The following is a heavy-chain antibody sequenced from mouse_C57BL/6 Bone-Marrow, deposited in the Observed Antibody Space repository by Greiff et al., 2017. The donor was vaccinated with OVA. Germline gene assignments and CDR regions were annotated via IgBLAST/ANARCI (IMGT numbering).Heavy chain of an antibody. V-gene: IGHV1-64*01. CDR1: GYTFTSYW. Sequence: QVQLQQSGPELVKPGASVTLSCKASGYTFTSYWMHWVKQRPGQGLEWIGMIYPNSGSNNYNEKFKSQATLTVDTSSSPAFMQLSRLTSADSADYYGARNYGRGPWFAYWGQGTLVTVSA. CDR3: ARNYGRGPWFAY. CDR2: IYPNSGSN. D-gene: IGHD1-1*01. J-gene: IGHJ3*01.